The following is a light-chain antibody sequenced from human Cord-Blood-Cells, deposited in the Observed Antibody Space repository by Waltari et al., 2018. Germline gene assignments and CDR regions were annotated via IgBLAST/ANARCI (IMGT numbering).Light chain of an antibody. V-gene: IGKV3-20*01. J-gene: IGKJ1*01. CDR1: QSVRSSY. CDR2: GAY. CDR3: QQYGSSPPRT. Sequence: EIVLTQSPGPLSLSPGERATLSCRASQSVRSSYLAWYQQKPGQAPRLLIHGAYSRATGIPDRCSGSGSGTAFTLTSSRLEPEDFAVYYCQQYGSSPPRTFGQGTKVKIK.